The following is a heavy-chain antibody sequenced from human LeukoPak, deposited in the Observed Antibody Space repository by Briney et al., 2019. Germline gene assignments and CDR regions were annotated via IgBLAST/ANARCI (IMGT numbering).Heavy chain of an antibody. CDR1: GYTFTGYY. J-gene: IGHJ4*02. CDR3: ARDRETYYYGSGSYYDFDY. Sequence: ASVKVSCKASGYTFTGYYMHWVRQAPGQGLEWMGWINPNSGGTNYAQKFQGRVTMTRDTSISTAYMELSRLRSDDTAVYYCARDRETYYYGSGSYYDFDYWGQGTLVTVSS. V-gene: IGHV1-2*02. D-gene: IGHD3-10*01. CDR2: INPNSGGT.